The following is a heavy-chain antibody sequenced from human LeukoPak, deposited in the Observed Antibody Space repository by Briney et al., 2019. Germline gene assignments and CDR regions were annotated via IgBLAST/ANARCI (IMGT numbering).Heavy chain of an antibody. V-gene: IGHV6-1*01. J-gene: IGHJ3*02. CDR3: ARYYYGSGSANTFDI. CDR2: TYYRSKWVN. Sequence: SQTLSLTCGISGDSVSSNSAAWTWIRQSPSRGLEWLGRTYYRSKWVNDYAASVEGRITIYPDTFKNQFSQQLDSLTPEDTAVYYCARYYYGSGSANTFDIWGQETMVTVSS. D-gene: IGHD3-10*01. CDR1: GDSVSSNSAA.